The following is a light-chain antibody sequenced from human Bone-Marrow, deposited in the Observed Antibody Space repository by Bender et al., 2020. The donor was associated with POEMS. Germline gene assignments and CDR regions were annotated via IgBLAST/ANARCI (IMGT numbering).Light chain of an antibody. J-gene: IGLJ2*01. CDR3: SSYAGGNNVV. CDR1: SSDVGTYDL. Sequence: QSALTQPASVSGSPGQSITISCTGTSSDVGTYDLVSWYQHHPGKAPKLLIFEVNKRPSGVPDRFSGSKSGNTATLTVSGLQAEDEADYYCSSYAGGNNVVFGGGTKLTAL. CDR2: EVN. V-gene: IGLV2-8*01.